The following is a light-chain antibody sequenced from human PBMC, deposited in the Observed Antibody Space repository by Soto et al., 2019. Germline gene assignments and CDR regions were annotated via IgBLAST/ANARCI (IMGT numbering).Light chain of an antibody. Sequence: AIRMTQSPSSLSASTGDRVTITCRASQGLSSYLAWFQQKPGKAPKLLIYAASTLQSGVPSRFSGSGSGTDFTLTISGLQSEDFATYYCQQYYTYPFTFGPGTKVDIK. J-gene: IGKJ3*01. CDR3: QQYYTYPFT. V-gene: IGKV1-8*01. CDR1: QGLSSY. CDR2: AAS.